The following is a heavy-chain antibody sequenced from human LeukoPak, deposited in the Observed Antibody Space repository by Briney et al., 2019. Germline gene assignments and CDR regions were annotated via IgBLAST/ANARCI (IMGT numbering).Heavy chain of an antibody. CDR3: AKVGERYYDSSGYIDY. V-gene: IGHV3-23*01. Sequence: PGGSLRLSCAASGFTFSSYAMSWVRQAPGKGLEWVSAISGSGGSTYYADSVKGRFTITRDNSKNTLYLQMNSLRAEDTAVYYCAKVGERYYDSSGYIDYWGQGTLVTVSS. CDR2: ISGSGGST. J-gene: IGHJ4*02. D-gene: IGHD3-22*01. CDR1: GFTFSSYA.